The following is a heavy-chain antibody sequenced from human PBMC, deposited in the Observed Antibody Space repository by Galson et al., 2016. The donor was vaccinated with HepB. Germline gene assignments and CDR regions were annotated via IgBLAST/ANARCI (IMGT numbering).Heavy chain of an antibody. CDR3: ATGIVVAGKYYYYYMDV. V-gene: IGHV4-39*01. CDR1: GGSISRDYY. J-gene: IGHJ6*03. D-gene: IGHD6-19*01. Sequence: SETLSLTCIVSGGSISRDYYWGWIRQPPGRGLEWIGSIYSNEDTYYNPSVTSRVTISVDTSKNQFSLRLNSVTAADTGVYYCATGIVVAGKYYYYYMDVWGKGTTVTVSS. CDR2: IYSNEDT.